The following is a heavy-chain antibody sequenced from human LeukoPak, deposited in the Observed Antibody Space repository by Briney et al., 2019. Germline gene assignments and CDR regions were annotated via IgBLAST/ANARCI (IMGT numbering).Heavy chain of an antibody. Sequence: GGSLRLSCAASGFIFSDAWLRWVRQAPGKGLEWVGRVKSKGDGGTTDYAAPVKGSFTISRDDSKKTLYLQMNSLKTEDTAVYYCTTAPALYSRTWYSRPFDYWGQGTLVTVSS. J-gene: IGHJ4*02. CDR2: VKSKGDGGTT. V-gene: IGHV3-15*01. CDR1: GFIFSDAW. D-gene: IGHD6-13*01. CDR3: TTAPALYSRTWYSRPFDY.